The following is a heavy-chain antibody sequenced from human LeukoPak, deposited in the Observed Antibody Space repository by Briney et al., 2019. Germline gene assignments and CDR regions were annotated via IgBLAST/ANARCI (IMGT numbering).Heavy chain of an antibody. J-gene: IGHJ5*02. CDR3: AQFST. CDR1: GFTLSSYG. CDR2: ISYDGSNK. V-gene: IGHV3-30*18. Sequence: GGSLRLSCAASGFTLSSYGMQGVREARGKGREGGAVISYDGSNKYYADSATGRFTNSRDNSKNTLYLQMNSLRAEDPAVYYCAQFSTWGQGTLVTVSS.